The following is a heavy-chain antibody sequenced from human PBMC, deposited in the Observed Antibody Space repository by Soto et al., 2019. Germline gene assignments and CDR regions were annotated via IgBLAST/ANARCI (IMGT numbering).Heavy chain of an antibody. CDR3: AKTFGDSNGYFVNWLDP. CDR1: GFTFSSYG. J-gene: IGHJ5*02. D-gene: IGHD3-22*01. CDR2: ISYDGNDK. V-gene: IGHV3-30*18. Sequence: WGSLRLSCAASGFTFSSYGMHWVRQAPGKGLEWVAVISYDGNDKQYADSVKGRFTISRDNSKNTLYLEMNSLRAEDTAVYYCAKTFGDSNGYFVNWLDPWGQGALVTVSS.